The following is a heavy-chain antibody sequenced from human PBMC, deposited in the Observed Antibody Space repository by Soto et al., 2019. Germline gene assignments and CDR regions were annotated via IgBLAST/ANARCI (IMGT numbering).Heavy chain of an antibody. CDR2: MSYDGSYK. D-gene: IGHD3-16*01. V-gene: IGHV3-30*18. J-gene: IGHJ6*02. Sequence: LRLSCAASGFTFRNYGMHWVRQTPGKGLEWVALMSYDGSYKDYRDSVKGRVTISRDNSKNTLYLQMDSLRVEDTAVYYCAKGAEGGAYYGVDVWGQGTTVTVSS. CDR1: GFTFRNYG. CDR3: AKGAEGGAYYGVDV.